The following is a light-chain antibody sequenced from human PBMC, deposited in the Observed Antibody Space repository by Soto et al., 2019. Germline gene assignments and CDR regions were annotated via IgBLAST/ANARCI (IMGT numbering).Light chain of an antibody. CDR3: TSYTSISTYV. CDR2: EVS. J-gene: IGLJ1*01. CDR1: SSDVGGYNH. V-gene: IGLV2-14*01. Sequence: QSALTQPASVAESPGQSITISCSRTSSDVGGYNHVSWYQQHADKAPKLLIHEVSNRPSGVSNRFSGSKSGSTASLTISGLQAEDEADYYCTSYTSISTYVFGTGTKVTVL.